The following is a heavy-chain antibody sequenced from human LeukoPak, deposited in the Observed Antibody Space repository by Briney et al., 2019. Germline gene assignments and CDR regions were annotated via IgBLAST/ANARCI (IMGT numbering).Heavy chain of an antibody. CDR1: GFTFSSYG. Sequence: GGSLRLSCAASGFTFSSYGMHWVRQAPGKGLEWVAVISYDGSNKYYADSVKGRFTISRDNSKNTLYLQMNSLRAEDTAVYYCAKDYGGNSGRYFDYWGQGTLVTVSS. V-gene: IGHV3-30*18. CDR3: AKDYGGNSGRYFDY. J-gene: IGHJ4*02. CDR2: ISYDGSNK. D-gene: IGHD4-23*01.